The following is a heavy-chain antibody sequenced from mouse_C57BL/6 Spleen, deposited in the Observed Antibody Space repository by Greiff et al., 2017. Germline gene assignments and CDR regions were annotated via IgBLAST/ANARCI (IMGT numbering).Heavy chain of an antibody. Sequence: EVQLQQSGPELVKPGASVKISCKASGYTFTDYYMNWVKQSHGKSLEWIGDINPNNGGTSYNQKFKGKATLTVDKSSSTAYMGLRSLTSEDSAVYYCARKGLFYAMDYWGQGTSVTVSS. J-gene: IGHJ4*01. CDR1: GYTFTDYY. CDR3: ARKGLFYAMDY. D-gene: IGHD3-3*01. V-gene: IGHV1-26*01. CDR2: INPNNGGT.